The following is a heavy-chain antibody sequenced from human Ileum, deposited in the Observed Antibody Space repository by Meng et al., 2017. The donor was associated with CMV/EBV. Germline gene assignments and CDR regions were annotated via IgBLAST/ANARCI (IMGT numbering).Heavy chain of an antibody. CDR1: GYTFTNYD. J-gene: IGHJ6*02. D-gene: IGHD3-3*01. V-gene: IGHV1-8*01. CDR3: AREEIFGVVTQYYYYGMDV. Sequence: ASVKVSCKASGYTFTNYDVHWVRQAAGQGLEWMGWMSPNSGNTVYAQKFQGRVTMTRNTSISTAYMELSSLRSDDTAVYYCAREEIFGVVTQYYYYGMDVWGQGTTVTVSS. CDR2: MSPNSGNT.